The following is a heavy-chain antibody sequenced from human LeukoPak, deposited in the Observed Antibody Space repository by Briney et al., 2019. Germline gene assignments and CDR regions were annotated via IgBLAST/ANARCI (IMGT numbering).Heavy chain of an antibody. CDR2: INHSGST. CDR1: GGSFSGYY. Sequence: PSETLSLTCAVYGGSFSGYYWSWIRQPPGKGLEWIGEINHSGSTNYNPSLKSRVTISVDTSKNQFSLKLSSVTAADTAVYYCARGLALWQLALLYWGQGTLVTVSS. V-gene: IGHV4-34*01. CDR3: ARGLALWQLALLY. J-gene: IGHJ4*02. D-gene: IGHD6-6*01.